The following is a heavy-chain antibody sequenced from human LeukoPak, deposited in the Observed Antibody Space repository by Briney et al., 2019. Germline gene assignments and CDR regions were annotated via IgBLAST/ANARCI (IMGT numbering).Heavy chain of an antibody. CDR1: GYTFTGYY. D-gene: IGHD6-19*01. CDR2: LNPNSGAT. CDR3: ARDFQWLVPAEYFQH. Sequence: ASVKVSCKASGYTFTGYYIHWVRQAPGQGLEWMGWLNPNSGATNVAQKFQGRVTMTKDTSINTAYMEMSSLRSDDTAVYYCARDFQWLVPAEYFQHWGQGTVVTVSS. J-gene: IGHJ1*01. V-gene: IGHV1-2*02.